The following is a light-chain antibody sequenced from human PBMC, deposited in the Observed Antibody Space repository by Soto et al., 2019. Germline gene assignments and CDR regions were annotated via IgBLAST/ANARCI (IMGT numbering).Light chain of an antibody. CDR3: GSYTSSTTYV. CDR1: SSDVGGYNY. J-gene: IGLJ1*01. CDR2: EVS. V-gene: IGLV2-14*01. Sequence: QSALTQPASVSGSPGQSITISCTGTSSDVGGYNYVSWYQQHPGKAPKLMIYEVSNRPSGVSHRFSGSKSGNTASLTISGLQAEDEADYYCGSYTSSTTYVFGTGTKVTVL.